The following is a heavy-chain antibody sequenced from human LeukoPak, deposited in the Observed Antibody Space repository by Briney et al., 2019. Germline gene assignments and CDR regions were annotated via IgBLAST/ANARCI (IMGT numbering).Heavy chain of an antibody. D-gene: IGHD3-22*01. CDR3: ASKWVTYYYNSSAYHYPTDVFDI. CDR2: INGYNGNT. V-gene: IGHV1-18*01. CDR1: GYTFISYG. J-gene: IGHJ3*02. Sequence: GASVKVSCKASGYTFISYGITWVRQAPGQGLEWMGWINGYNGNTNYAQKIQGRVSMTTDTSTNTAYMELSRLRSDDTAVYYCASKWVTYYYNSSAYHYPTDVFDIWGQGTMVTVSS.